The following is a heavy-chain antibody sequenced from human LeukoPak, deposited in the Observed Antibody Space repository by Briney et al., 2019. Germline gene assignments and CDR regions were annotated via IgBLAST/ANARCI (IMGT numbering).Heavy chain of an antibody. CDR2: IKQVGSEK. J-gene: IGHJ4*02. CDR1: GFSFSSYW. Sequence: GGPRRLSGAASGFSFSSYWMSWFRQAPGKGLEWVANIKQVGSEKYYVDSVKGRFTISRDNAKNSLYLQMNSLRAEDTAVYYCARGGELLSNWGQGTLVTVSS. V-gene: IGHV3-7*01. CDR3: ARGGELLSN. D-gene: IGHD1-26*01.